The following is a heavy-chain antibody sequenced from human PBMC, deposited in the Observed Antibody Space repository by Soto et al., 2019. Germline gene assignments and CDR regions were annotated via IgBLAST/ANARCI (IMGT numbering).Heavy chain of an antibody. CDR1: GGTFSSYA. V-gene: IGHV1-69*13. Sequence: SVKVSCKASGGTFSSYAISWVRQAPGQRLEWMGGIIPIFGTANYAQKFQGRVTITADESTSTAYMELSSLRSEDTAVYYCARESRYCSGGSCYFLPGIDYLGQGTLVTSPQ. J-gene: IGHJ4*02. CDR2: IIPIFGTA. CDR3: ARESRYCSGGSCYFLPGIDY. D-gene: IGHD2-15*01.